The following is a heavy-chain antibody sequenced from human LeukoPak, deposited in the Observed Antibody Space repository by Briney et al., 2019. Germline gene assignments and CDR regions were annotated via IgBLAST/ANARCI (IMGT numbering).Heavy chain of an antibody. CDR1: GFTFSGYS. Sequence: GGSLRLSCAASGFTFSGYSMNWVRHARGKGREWVSSISGSSDYIFYADLAKGRFTISRDNAKNSLYLQMNSLRAEDTAVYYCASDLPAATSWGQGTLVTVSS. D-gene: IGHD2-2*01. J-gene: IGHJ4*02. CDR2: ISGSSDYI. V-gene: IGHV3-21*01. CDR3: ASDLPAATS.